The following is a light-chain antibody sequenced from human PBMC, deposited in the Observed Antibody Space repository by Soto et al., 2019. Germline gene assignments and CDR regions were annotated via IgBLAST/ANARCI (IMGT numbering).Light chain of an antibody. J-gene: IGKJ5*01. V-gene: IGKV3-20*01. CDR3: KQYGSTRTT. CDR1: QSVSSSY. CDR2: GAS. Sequence: EIVLTQSPGTLSLSPGERATLSCRASQSVSSSYLAWYQQKPGQAPRLLIYGASSRATGIPDRFSSSGSGTDFTLTISRLEPEDFAVYYCKQYGSTRTTFGQGTLLEIK.